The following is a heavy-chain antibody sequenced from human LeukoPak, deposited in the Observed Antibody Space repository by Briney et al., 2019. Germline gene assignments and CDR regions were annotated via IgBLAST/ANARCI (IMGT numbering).Heavy chain of an antibody. CDR3: ARRYLDSSGYYHDAFDI. D-gene: IGHD3-22*01. V-gene: IGHV4-4*07. Sequence: SETLSLTCTVSGGSISSYYWSWIRQPAGKGLEWIGRIYTSGSTNYNPSLKSRVTMSVDTSKNQFSLKLSSVTAADMAVYYCARRYLDSSGYYHDAFDIWGQGTMVTVSS. CDR2: IYTSGST. CDR1: GGSISSYY. J-gene: IGHJ3*02.